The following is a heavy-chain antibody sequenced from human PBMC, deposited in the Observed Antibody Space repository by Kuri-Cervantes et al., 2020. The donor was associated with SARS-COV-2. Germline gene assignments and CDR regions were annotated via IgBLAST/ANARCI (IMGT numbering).Heavy chain of an antibody. CDR1: GGSVNSGSYY. V-gene: IGHV4-61*01. J-gene: IGHJ4*02. D-gene: IGHD3-3*01. Sequence: GSLRLSCTVSGGSVNSGSYYWSWIRQPPGKGLEWIGDIFYSGRTNYNPSLKSRITMSVDTSKDQLSLKFTSVTAADTAVYYCARTQSGTLFGVVATFDSWGQGILVTDSS. CDR2: IFYSGRT. CDR3: ARTQSGTLFGVVATFDS.